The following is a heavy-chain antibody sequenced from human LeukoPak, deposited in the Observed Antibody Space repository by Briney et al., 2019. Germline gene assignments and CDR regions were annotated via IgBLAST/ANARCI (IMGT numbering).Heavy chain of an antibody. J-gene: IGHJ4*02. CDR3: AKVGGRIAVAGNQDY. D-gene: IGHD6-19*01. CDR1: GFTFSSYA. V-gene: IGHV3-23*01. CDR2: ISGSGGST. Sequence: GGSLRLSCAASGFTFSSYAMSWVRQAPGKGLEWVSAISGSGGSTYYADSVKGRFTISRDNSKNTLYLQMNSLRAEDTAVYYRAKVGGRIAVAGNQDYWGQGTLVTVSS.